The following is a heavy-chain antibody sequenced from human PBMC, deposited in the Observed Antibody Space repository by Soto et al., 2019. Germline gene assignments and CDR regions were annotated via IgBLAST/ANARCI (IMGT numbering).Heavy chain of an antibody. V-gene: IGHV4-39*01. J-gene: IGHJ4*02. Sequence: SETLSLTCTVTGDSINSRSYYWGLIRQPPGKGLEWIGSIYYSGRTYNNPSLRSRVSMSIDTSKDQFSLKLKSVTAADTALYFCARQRTSVVTQAYFDVWGPVSLVTVSS. D-gene: IGHD2-21*02. CDR3: ARQRTSVVTQAYFDV. CDR1: GDSINSRSYY. CDR2: IYYSGRT.